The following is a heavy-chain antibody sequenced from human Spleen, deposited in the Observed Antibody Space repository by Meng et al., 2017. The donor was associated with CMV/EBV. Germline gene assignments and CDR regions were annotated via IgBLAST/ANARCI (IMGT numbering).Heavy chain of an antibody. D-gene: IGHD6-13*01. J-gene: IGHJ6*02. CDR1: GYTFLSYG. Sequence: SVKVSCKASGYTFLSYGINWVRQAPGQGLEWMGGIIPIFGTANYAQKFQGRVTITTDESTSTAYMELSSLRSEDTAVYYCARGGHRSPYYYGMDVWGQGTTVTVSS. CDR3: ARGGHRSPYYYGMDV. V-gene: IGHV1-69*05. CDR2: IIPIFGTA.